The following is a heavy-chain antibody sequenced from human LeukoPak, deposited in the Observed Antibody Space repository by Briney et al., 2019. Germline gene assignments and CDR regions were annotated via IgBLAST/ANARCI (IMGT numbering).Heavy chain of an antibody. V-gene: IGHV3-15*01. Sequence: GGSLRLSCAASGFTFNNAWMSWVRQAPGKGLEWVGRIKSKSDGGTTDYAAPVKGRFTISRDDSKNTLYLQMNSLRAEDTAVYYCARDTGTAMVTYYFDYWGQGTLVTVSS. CDR3: ARDTGTAMVTYYFDY. D-gene: IGHD5-18*01. CDR1: GFTFNNAW. CDR2: IKSKSDGGTT. J-gene: IGHJ4*02.